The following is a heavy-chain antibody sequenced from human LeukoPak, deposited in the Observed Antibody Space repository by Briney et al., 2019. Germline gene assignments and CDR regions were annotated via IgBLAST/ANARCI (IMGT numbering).Heavy chain of an antibody. CDR2: IQYDGYIK. CDR1: GFTFSGYG. V-gene: IGHV3-30*02. CDR3: TREMGGYQLLKNFDF. Sequence: QPGGSLRLSCAASGFTFSGYGMHWVRQAPGKGPEWVAYIQYDGYIKVYADSVKGRFVISRDDSKGTLSLQMNSLRSDDTAVYYCTREMGGYQLLKNFDFWGQGALVTVSS. J-gene: IGHJ4*02. D-gene: IGHD2-2*01.